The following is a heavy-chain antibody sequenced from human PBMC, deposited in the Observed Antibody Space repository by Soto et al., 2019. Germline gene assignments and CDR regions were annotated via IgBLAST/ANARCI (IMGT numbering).Heavy chain of an antibody. CDR1: GGSISSSSSY. D-gene: IGHD6-19*01. J-gene: IGHJ4*02. CDR2: IYYSGST. V-gene: IGHV4-39*01. Sequence: SETLSLTCTVSGGSISSSSSYWGWIRQPPGKGLEWIGSIYYSGSTYYNPSLKSRVTISVDTSKNQFSLKPSSVTAADTAVYYCARHHPGIAVAGLTDYWGQGTLVTVSS. CDR3: ARHHPGIAVAGLTDY.